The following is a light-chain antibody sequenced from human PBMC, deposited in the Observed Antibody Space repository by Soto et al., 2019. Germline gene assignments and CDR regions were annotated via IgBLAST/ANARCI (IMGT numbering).Light chain of an antibody. Sequence: DIHLTQSPSTLSASVGDRVTITCRASQSISILLAWYQQKPGKAPNLFIYATSTLDTGISARFSGSGSGTDFTLTISSLEPEDSATYYCQQRNDLSWTFGEGTKVEIK. CDR1: QSISIL. V-gene: IGKV1-5*03. CDR3: QQRNDLSWT. CDR2: ATS. J-gene: IGKJ1*01.